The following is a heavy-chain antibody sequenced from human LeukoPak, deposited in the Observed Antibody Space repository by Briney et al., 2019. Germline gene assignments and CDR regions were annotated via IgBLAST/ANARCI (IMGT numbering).Heavy chain of an antibody. D-gene: IGHD6-13*01. V-gene: IGHV3-30-3*01. J-gene: IGHJ3*02. CDR2: ISYDGSNK. Sequence: GGSLRLSCAASGFTFSSYAMHWVRQAPGKGLEWVAVISYDGSNKYYADSVKGRFTISRDNSKNTLYLQMNSLRAEDTAVYYCANLERAPAAGAFDIWGQGTMVTVSS. CDR3: ANLERAPAAGAFDI. CDR1: GFTFSSYA.